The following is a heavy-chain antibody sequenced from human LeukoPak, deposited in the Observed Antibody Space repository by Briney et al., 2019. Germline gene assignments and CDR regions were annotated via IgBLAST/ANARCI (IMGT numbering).Heavy chain of an antibody. Sequence: GGSLRLSCAASGFTVSSNYMSWVRQAPGKGLEWVSVIYSGGSTYYADSVKGRFSISRDNAKNSLYLQMNRLRAEDTAVYYCARVGGIGWLDPWGQGTLVTVSS. CDR3: ARVGGIGWLDP. V-gene: IGHV3-53*01. D-gene: IGHD3-16*01. J-gene: IGHJ5*02. CDR2: IYSGGST. CDR1: GFTVSSNY.